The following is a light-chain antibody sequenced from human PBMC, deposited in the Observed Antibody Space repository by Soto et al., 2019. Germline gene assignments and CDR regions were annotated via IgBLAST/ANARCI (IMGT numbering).Light chain of an antibody. CDR3: MQALQTPYT. Sequence: DIVMTQSPLSLPVTPGEPASISCRSSQSLLHSNGYNYLDWYPQKPGQSPQLLIYLGSNRASGVPDRFCGSGSGTDFTLKISRVVAEDAGVYYCMQALQTPYTFGQGTMLEIK. J-gene: IGKJ2*01. CDR1: QSLLHSNGYNY. CDR2: LGS. V-gene: IGKV2-28*01.